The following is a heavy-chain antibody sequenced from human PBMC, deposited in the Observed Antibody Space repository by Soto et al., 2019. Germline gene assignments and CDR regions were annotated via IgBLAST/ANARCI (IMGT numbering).Heavy chain of an antibody. V-gene: IGHV3-23*01. J-gene: IGHJ4*02. D-gene: IGHD1-1*01. CDR1: GFSFGTYA. Sequence: GGSLRLSCVASGFSFGTYAMTWVRQVPGKGLEWVSTISGGIGSTFYADSVKGRFTISRDISKKMLFLHMNGLRGEDTAVYFCVRELDGYGRFDYWGLGT. CDR2: ISGGIGST. CDR3: VRELDGYGRFDY.